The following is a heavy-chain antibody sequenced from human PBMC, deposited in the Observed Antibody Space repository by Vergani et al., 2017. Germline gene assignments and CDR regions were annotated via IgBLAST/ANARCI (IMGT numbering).Heavy chain of an antibody. J-gene: IGHJ4*02. CDR1: GYTFTGYY. D-gene: IGHD3-9*01. CDR3: ASYIRSGAGYLPILKYYFDY. Sequence: QVQLVQSGAEVKKPGASVKVSCKASGYTFTGYYMHWVRQAPGQGLEWMGWINPNSGGTNYAQKFQGRVTMTRDMSISTAYMELSRLRSDDTAVYYCASYIRSGAGYLPILKYYFDYWGQGTLVTVSS. CDR2: INPNSGGT. V-gene: IGHV1-2*02.